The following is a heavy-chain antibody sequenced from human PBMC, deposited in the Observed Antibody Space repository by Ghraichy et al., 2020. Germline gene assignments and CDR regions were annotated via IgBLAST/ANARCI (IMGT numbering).Heavy chain of an antibody. V-gene: IGHV3-30*02. CDR1: GFTFSSYG. CDR3: AKVSNYYYYMDV. CDR2: IRYDGSNK. Sequence: GGSLRLSCAASGFTFSSYGMHWVRQAPGKGLEWVAFIRYDGSNKYYADSVKGRFTISRDSSKNTLYLQMNSLRAEDTAVYYCAKVSNYYYYMDVWGKGTTVTVSS. J-gene: IGHJ6*03.